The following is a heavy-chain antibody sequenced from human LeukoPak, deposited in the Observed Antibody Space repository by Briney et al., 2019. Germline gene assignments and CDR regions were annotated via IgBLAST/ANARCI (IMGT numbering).Heavy chain of an antibody. D-gene: IGHD1-26*01. CDR3: ASSTGSYSPFDY. Sequence: ASVKVSCKTSGYTFTDYYMHWVRQAPGQGLEWMGWINPNSGGTNYAQKFQGRVTMTRDTSISTAYMELSRLRSDDTAVYYCASSTGSYSPFDYWGQGTLVTVSS. CDR1: GYTFTDYY. CDR2: INPNSGGT. V-gene: IGHV1-2*02. J-gene: IGHJ4*02.